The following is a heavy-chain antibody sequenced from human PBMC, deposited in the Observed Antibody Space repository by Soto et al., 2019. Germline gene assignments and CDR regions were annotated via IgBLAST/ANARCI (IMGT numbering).Heavy chain of an antibody. V-gene: IGHV3-30*18. D-gene: IGHD6-19*01. Sequence: QVQLVESGGGVVQPGRSLRLSCAASGFTFSSYGMHWVRQAPGKGLEWVAVISYDGSNKYYADSVKGRFTISRDNSKNTLYLQMNSLRAEDTAVYYCAKGSKQWLTALFDPWGQGTLVTVSS. CDR2: ISYDGSNK. J-gene: IGHJ5*02. CDR3: AKGSKQWLTALFDP. CDR1: GFTFSSYG.